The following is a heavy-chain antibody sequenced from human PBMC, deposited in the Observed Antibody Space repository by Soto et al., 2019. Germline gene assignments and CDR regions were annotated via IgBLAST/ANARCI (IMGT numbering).Heavy chain of an antibody. CDR2: TNEDGSRT. D-gene: IGHD3-16*02. Sequence: VGSLRLPCAASGFSFSNYWMHWVRQAPGKGLVWVSRTNEDGSRTDYADSAQGRFTISRDNANNALYLHMNSLRAEDTAIYYRSTDLSGQYDYWGQGVLVTVSS. J-gene: IGHJ4*02. CDR3: STDLSGQYDY. V-gene: IGHV3-74*01. CDR1: GFSFSNYW.